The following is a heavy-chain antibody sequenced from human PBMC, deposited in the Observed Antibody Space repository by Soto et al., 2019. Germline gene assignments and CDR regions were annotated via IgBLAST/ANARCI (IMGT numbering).Heavy chain of an antibody. Sequence: PSETLSVTCTVSGGSISSSSYYWVWIRQAPGKGLEWIGSFYYSGSTNYSPSLKSRVTISVDTSKNQFSLKLSSVTAADTAVYYCARYSSGWPKAGIDYWGQGTLVTVSS. V-gene: IGHV4-39*07. D-gene: IGHD6-19*01. CDR1: GGSISSSSYY. CDR3: ARYSSGWPKAGIDY. J-gene: IGHJ4*02. CDR2: FYYSGST.